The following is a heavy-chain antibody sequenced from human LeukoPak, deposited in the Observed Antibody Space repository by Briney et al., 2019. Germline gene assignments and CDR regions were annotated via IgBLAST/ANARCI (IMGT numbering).Heavy chain of an antibody. V-gene: IGHV4-4*07. D-gene: IGHD2-2*01. CDR2: IYTSGST. J-gene: IGHJ4*02. CDR3: ARRTPGPQLDEYVAYFFDY. CDR1: GGSISSYY. Sequence: PSETLSLTCTVSGGSISSYYWSWIRQPAGKGLEWIGRIYTSGSTNYNPSLKSRVTMSVDTSKNQFSLKLSSVSAADTAVYYCARRTPGPQLDEYVAYFFDYWGQGNQVTASS.